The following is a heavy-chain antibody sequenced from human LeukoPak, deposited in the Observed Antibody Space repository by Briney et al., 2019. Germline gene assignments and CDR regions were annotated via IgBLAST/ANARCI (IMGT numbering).Heavy chain of an antibody. CDR2: ISSSSSYT. CDR1: GFTFSSFA. CDR3: ARVMSGSYRSFDY. V-gene: IGHV3-21*05. Sequence: GGSLRLSCAASGFTFSSFAMNWVRQAPGKGLEWVSYISSSSSYTNYADSVKGRFTISRDNAKNSLYLQMNSLRAEDTAVYYCARVMSGSYRSFDYWGQGTLVTVSS. J-gene: IGHJ4*02. D-gene: IGHD1-26*01.